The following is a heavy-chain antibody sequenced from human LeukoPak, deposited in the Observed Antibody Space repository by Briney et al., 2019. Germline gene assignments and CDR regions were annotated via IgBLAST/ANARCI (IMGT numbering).Heavy chain of an antibody. CDR1: GFTLTNYA. D-gene: IGHD3-9*01. CDR2: ISCRDDSP. V-gene: IGHV3-23*01. CDR3: AKWGDYDILTGYYDPDY. J-gene: IGHJ4*02. Sequence: PGGSLRLSCAASGFTLTNYAMYWVRQAPRRGLEWVSAISCRDDSPYYAHSAKGRFTISRDTSKNTLSLQMHSVRAEDTGVYRCAKWGDYDILTGYYDPDYWGQGTLVTVSS.